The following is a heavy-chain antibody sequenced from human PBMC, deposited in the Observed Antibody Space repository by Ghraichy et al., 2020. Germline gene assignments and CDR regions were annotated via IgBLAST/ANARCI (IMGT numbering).Heavy chain of an antibody. CDR1: GFTFSNYW. Sequence: GGSLRLSCAASGFTFSNYWMHWVRQAPGKGLVRVARINSDGSSTSYADSVKGRFTISRDNAENTLSLQMNSLRGEDTGVYYCARDGPDWELPIDYWGQGTLVAVSS. J-gene: IGHJ4*02. V-gene: IGHV3-74*01. CDR3: ARDGPDWELPIDY. CDR2: INSDGSST. D-gene: IGHD1-26*01.